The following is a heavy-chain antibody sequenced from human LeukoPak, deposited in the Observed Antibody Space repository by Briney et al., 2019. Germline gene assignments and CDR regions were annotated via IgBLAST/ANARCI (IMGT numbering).Heavy chain of an antibody. Sequence: ASVKVSCKASGGTFSSYAISWVRQAPGQGLEWMGWISAYNGNTNYAQKLQGRVTMTTDTSTSTAYMELRSLRSDDTAVYYCARDSCSGGSCYSHYFDYWGQGTLVTVSS. J-gene: IGHJ4*02. CDR1: GGTFSSYA. V-gene: IGHV1-18*01. D-gene: IGHD2-15*01. CDR3: ARDSCSGGSCYSHYFDY. CDR2: ISAYNGNT.